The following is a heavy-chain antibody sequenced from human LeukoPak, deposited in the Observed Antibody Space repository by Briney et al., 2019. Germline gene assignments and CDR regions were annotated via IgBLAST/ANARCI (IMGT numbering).Heavy chain of an antibody. J-gene: IGHJ6*02. CDR1: GYTFTSYG. Sequence: ASVKVSCKASGYTFTSYGISWVRQAPGRGLEWMGWISAYNGNTNYAQKLQGRVTMTTDTSTSTAYMELRSLRSDDTAVYYCARAYSSSWYEEWAYYYYGMDVWGQGTTVTVSS. D-gene: IGHD6-13*01. V-gene: IGHV1-18*01. CDR3: ARAYSSSWYEEWAYYYYGMDV. CDR2: ISAYNGNT.